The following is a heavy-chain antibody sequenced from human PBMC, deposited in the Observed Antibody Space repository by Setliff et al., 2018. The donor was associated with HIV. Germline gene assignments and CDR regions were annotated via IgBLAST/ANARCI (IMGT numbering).Heavy chain of an antibody. CDR2: IHQRGGT. J-gene: IGHJ5*02. CDR3: ARGLGITMVRGIRTFDP. CDR1: NTSVSGYY. V-gene: IGHV4-34*01. D-gene: IGHD3-10*01. Sequence: SETLSLTCAVYNTSVSGYYWTWIRQSPGRGLEWIGEIHQRGGTDYNPALRSRVYMSRDTSKNQFSLKLLSVTAADSAVYYCARGLGITMVRGIRTFDPWGQGTQVTVSS.